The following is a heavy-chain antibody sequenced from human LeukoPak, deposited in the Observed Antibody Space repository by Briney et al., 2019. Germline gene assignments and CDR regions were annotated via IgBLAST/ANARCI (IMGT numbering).Heavy chain of an antibody. CDR3: ASTRTTGDY. CDR2: ISYDGSNK. J-gene: IGHJ4*02. V-gene: IGHV3-30*03. CDR1: GFTVSSNY. D-gene: IGHD1-7*01. Sequence: GGSLRLSCAASGFTVSSNYMSWVRQAPGKGLEWVAVISYDGSNKYYADSVKGRFTISRDNSKNTLYLQMNSLRAEDTAVYYCASTRTTGDYWGQGTLVTVSS.